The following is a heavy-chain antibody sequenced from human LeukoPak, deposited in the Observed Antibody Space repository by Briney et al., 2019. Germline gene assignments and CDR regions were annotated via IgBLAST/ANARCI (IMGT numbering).Heavy chain of an antibody. V-gene: IGHV3-30*18. CDR2: ISYDGSNK. CDR1: GFTFSSYG. CDR3: AKDVSIVVVVAATDYYYGMDV. D-gene: IGHD2-15*01. J-gene: IGHJ6*02. Sequence: GGSLRLSCAASGFTFSSYGMHWVRQAPGKGLEWVAVISYDGSNKYYADSVKGRFTISRDNYKNTLYLQMNSLRAEDTAVYYCAKDVSIVVVVAATDYYYGMDVWGQGTTVTVSS.